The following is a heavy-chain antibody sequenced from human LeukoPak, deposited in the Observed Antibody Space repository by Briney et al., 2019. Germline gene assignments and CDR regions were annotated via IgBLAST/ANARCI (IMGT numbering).Heavy chain of an antibody. J-gene: IGHJ3*02. D-gene: IGHD2-2*01. CDR1: GGTFSSYA. V-gene: IGHV1-2*02. Sequence: ASVKVSCKASGGTFSSYAISWVRQAPGQGLEWMGWINPNSGGTNYAQKFQGRVTMTRDTSISTAYMELSRLRSDDTAVYYCARDSCSSTSCYGSGAFDIWGQGTMVTVSS. CDR2: INPNSGGT. CDR3: ARDSCSSTSCYGSGAFDI.